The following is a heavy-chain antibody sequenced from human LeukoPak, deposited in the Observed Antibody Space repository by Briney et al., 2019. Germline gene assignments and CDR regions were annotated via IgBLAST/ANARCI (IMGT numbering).Heavy chain of an antibody. V-gene: IGHV3-30-3*01. Sequence: GGSLRLSCAASGFTSSSYAMRWVRQAPGKGLEWVAVISYDGSNKYYADSVKGRFTISRDNSKNTLYLQMNSLRAEDTAVYYCARDLHSDPTLFDYWGQGTLVTVSS. CDR3: ARDLHSDPTLFDY. CDR1: GFTSSSYA. J-gene: IGHJ4*02. CDR2: ISYDGSNK.